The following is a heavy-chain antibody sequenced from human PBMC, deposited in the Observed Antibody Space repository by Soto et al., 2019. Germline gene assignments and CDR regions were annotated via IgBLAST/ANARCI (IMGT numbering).Heavy chain of an antibody. CDR1: GFAFANAW. CDR2: IKSTIDGGTT. V-gene: IGHV3-15*07. J-gene: IGHJ4*01. Sequence: GGSLRLSCATSGFAFANAWMNWVRQAPGKGLEWVGRIKSTIDGGTTDYAEPVKGRFAISRDDSNNMVYLQMNSLKIEDTAVYYCTTDSYRTMMTIGFDNWGHGAVLTISS. CDR3: TTDSYRTMMTIGFDN. D-gene: IGHD3-22*01.